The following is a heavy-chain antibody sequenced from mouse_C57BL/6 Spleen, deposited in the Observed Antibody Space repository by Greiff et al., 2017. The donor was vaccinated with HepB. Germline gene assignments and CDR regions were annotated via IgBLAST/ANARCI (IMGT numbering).Heavy chain of an antibody. CDR1: GFTFSSYA. D-gene: IGHD2-3*01. V-gene: IGHV5-4*01. CDR3: AREWLLRNYAMDY. Sequence: EVQVVESGGGLVKPGGSLKLSCAASGFTFSSYAMSWVRQTPEKRLEWVATISDGGSYTYYPDNVKGRFTISRDNAKNNLYLQMSHLKSEDTAMYYCAREWLLRNYAMDYWGQGTSVTVSS. J-gene: IGHJ4*01. CDR2: ISDGGSYT.